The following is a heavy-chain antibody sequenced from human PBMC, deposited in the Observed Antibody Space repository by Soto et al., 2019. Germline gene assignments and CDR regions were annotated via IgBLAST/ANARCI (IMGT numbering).Heavy chain of an antibody. CDR1: GGTFSSYA. V-gene: IGHV1-18*01. J-gene: IGHJ4*02. D-gene: IGHD3-9*01. Sequence: GASVKVSCKASGGTFSSYAISWVRQAPGQGLEWMGWLSVYNGNSNYAQKLQGRVTMTTDTSTSTAYMELRSLRSDDTAVYYCARCDILTGYHFDCWGQGTLVTVSS. CDR2: LSVYNGNS. CDR3: ARCDILTGYHFDC.